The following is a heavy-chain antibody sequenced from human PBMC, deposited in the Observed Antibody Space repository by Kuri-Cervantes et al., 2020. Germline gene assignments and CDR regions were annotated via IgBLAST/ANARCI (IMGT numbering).Heavy chain of an antibody. CDR1: GGSFSGYY. CDR2: INHSGST. Sequence: GSLRLSCAVYGGSFSGYYWSWIRQPPGKGLEWIGEINHSGSTNYNPSLKSRVTISVDTSKNQFSLKLSSVTAADTAVYYCARLPRGVGVSWFEPVGITGIYWGQGTLVTVSS. J-gene: IGHJ4*02. CDR3: ARLPRGVGVSWFEPVGITGIY. D-gene: IGHD3-10*01. V-gene: IGHV4-34*01.